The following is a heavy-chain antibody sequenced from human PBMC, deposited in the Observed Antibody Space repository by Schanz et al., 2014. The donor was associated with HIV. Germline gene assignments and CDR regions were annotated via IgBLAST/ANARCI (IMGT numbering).Heavy chain of an antibody. CDR1: GFTFSYYG. J-gene: IGHJ4*02. CDR2: IWYDGSNK. Sequence: VQLLESGGGLVQPGGSLRVSCAASGFTFSYYGMHWVRQAPGKGLEWVAVIWYDGSNKYYADSVKGRFTISRDNSKNTLYLQMNSLRAEDTAVYYCARGDGGYWYYFDYWGQGTLVTVSS. D-gene: IGHD5-12*01. V-gene: IGHV3-33*01. CDR3: ARGDGGYWYYFDY.